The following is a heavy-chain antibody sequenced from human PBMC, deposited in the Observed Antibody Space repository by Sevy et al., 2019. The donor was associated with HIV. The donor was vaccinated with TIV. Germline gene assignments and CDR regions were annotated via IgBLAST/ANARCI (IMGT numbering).Heavy chain of an antibody. J-gene: IGHJ4*02. D-gene: IGHD1-1*01. CDR3: ARDSTTRPRVLDY. V-gene: IGHV4-59*01. CDR2: IYFTGNT. Sequence: SETLSLTCSVSGGSISSYFWTWVRQSPGKGLEWIGNIYFTGNTDYSPSLKSPVTLSLDTSKSQFSLTLKPVTAADTAIYFCARDSTTRPRVLDYWGQGTLVTVSS. CDR1: GGSISSYF.